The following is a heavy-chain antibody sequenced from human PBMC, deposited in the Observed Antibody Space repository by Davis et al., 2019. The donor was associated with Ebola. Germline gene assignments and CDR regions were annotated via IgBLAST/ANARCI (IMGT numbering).Heavy chain of an antibody. CDR3: ARDFGYCSGGSCSEDY. Sequence: AASVKVSCKTSGYSFTSYAVQWVRQAPGQTLEWMGWINAGNGNTKYSQNFQDRLTITSYTSASTAYMELSSLRSEGTAVYYCARDFGYCSGGSCSEDYWGQGTLVTVSS. J-gene: IGHJ4*02. CDR2: INAGNGNT. CDR1: GYSFTSYA. D-gene: IGHD2-15*01. V-gene: IGHV1-3*01.